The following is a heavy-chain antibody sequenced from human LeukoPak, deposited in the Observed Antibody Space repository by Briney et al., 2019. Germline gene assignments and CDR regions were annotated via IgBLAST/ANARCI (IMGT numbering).Heavy chain of an antibody. CDR1: GFTFSNSW. CDR3: ARKDKGGGLEPDGVYYYYMDV. CDR2: IKQDGSEK. D-gene: IGHD1-1*01. Sequence: GGSLRLSCAASGFTFSNSWMSWVRQAPGKGLEWVANIKQDGSEKYYVDSVKGRFTISRDNAKNSLYLQMNSLRAEDTAVYYCARKDKGGGLEPDGVYYYYMDVWGKGTTVTVSS. V-gene: IGHV3-7*01. J-gene: IGHJ6*03.